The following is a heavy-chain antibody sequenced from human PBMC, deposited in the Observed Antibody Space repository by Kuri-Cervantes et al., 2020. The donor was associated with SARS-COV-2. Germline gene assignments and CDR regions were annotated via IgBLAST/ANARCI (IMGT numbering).Heavy chain of an antibody. V-gene: IGHV3-30*04. Sequence: GESLKISCAASGFTFSSYAMHWVRQAPGKGLEWVAVISYDGSNKYYADSVKGRFSISRDNSKNTLYLQMSSLRIEDTAIYYCARDMGAIVLVRRDWFDPWGQGTLVTVSS. CDR2: ISYDGSNK. CDR3: ARDMGAIVLVRRDWFDP. J-gene: IGHJ5*02. D-gene: IGHD2-2*01. CDR1: GFTFSSYA.